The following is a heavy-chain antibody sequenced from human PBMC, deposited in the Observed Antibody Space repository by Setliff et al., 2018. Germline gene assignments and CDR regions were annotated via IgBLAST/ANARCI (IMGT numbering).Heavy chain of an antibody. J-gene: IGHJ4*02. Sequence: SETLSLTCTVSGGSISSYYWSWIRQPPGKGLEWIGYIYTSGSTNYNPSLKSRVTMSVDTSKNQFSLKLSSVTAADTAVYYCARSFSRREKFLLDYWGQGALVTVSS. CDR1: GGSISSYY. V-gene: IGHV4-4*08. CDR3: ARSFSRREKFLLDY. CDR2: IYTSGST.